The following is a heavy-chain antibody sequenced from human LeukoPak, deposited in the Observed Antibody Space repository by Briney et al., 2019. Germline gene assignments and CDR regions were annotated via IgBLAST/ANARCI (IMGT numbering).Heavy chain of an antibody. Sequence: ASVKVSCKTSGYTFTSYGISWVRQAPGQGTEWMGWMSAYNANTNYGQKFQGRVTMTIDTSTTTVYMELRSLRSDDTAVYYCARPRVAGSFDYWGQGTLVTVSS. CDR2: MSAYNANT. J-gene: IGHJ4*02. CDR1: GYTFTSYG. V-gene: IGHV1-18*01. D-gene: IGHD6-19*01. CDR3: ARPRVAGSFDY.